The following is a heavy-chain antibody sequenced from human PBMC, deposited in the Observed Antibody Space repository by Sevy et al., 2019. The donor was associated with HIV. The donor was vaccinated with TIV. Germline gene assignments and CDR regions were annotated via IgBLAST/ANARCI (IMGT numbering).Heavy chain of an antibody. D-gene: IGHD2-2*02. CDR1: GFTFSDYY. V-gene: IGHV3-11*01. CDR3: AKGGQVVPAAIPFYGDYEAYYFDY. J-gene: IGHJ4*02. CDR2: ISGSDSTI. Sequence: GGSLRLSCAASGFTFSDYYMSWIRQAPGKGLEWLSYISGSDSTIYYADSVKGRFTISRDNAKNSLYLQMNSLRAEDTAVYYCAKGGQVVPAAIPFYGDYEAYYFDYWGQGTLVTVSS.